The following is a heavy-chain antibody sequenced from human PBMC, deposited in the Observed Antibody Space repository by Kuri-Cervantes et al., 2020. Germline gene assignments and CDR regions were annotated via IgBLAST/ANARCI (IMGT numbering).Heavy chain of an antibody. CDR1: GYTFTGYY. V-gene: IGHV1-2*02. CDR2: INPNSGDT. CDR3: ARGYCSDDSCYSWYYGMDV. Sequence: ASVKVSCKASGYTFTGYYMHWVRQAPGQGLEWMGWINPNSGDTKYAPKLQGGVTMTTDTSTSTAYMELRSLTSDDTAVYYCARGYCSDDSCYSWYYGMDVWGQGTTVTVSS. J-gene: IGHJ6*02. D-gene: IGHD2-15*01.